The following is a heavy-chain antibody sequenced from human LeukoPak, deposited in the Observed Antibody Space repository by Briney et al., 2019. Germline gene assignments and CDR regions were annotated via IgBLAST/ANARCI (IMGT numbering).Heavy chain of an antibody. V-gene: IGHV4-34*01. J-gene: IGHJ4*02. CDR1: GGSFSGYY. CDR3: ARSLRWLQRTFDY. CDR2: INHSGST. D-gene: IGHD5-24*01. Sequence: SETLSLTCAVYGGSFSGYYWSWIRQPPGKGLEWIGEINHSGSTNYNPSLKSRATISVDTSKNQFSLKLSSVTAADTAVYYCARSLRWLQRTFDYWGQGTLVTGSS.